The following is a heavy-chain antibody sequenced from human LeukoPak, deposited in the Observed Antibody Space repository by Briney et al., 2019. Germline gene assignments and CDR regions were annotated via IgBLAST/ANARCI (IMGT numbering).Heavy chain of an antibody. Sequence: PGGSLRLSCAASGFTFSSYGMHWVRQAPGKGLEWVAFIRYDGSNKYYADSVKGRFTISRDNSKNTLYLQMNSLRAEDTAGYYCAKARAYSNSPPSYFDYWGQGTLVTVSS. J-gene: IGHJ4*02. D-gene: IGHD4-11*01. CDR3: AKARAYSNSPPSYFDY. CDR2: IRYDGSNK. V-gene: IGHV3-30*02. CDR1: GFTFSSYG.